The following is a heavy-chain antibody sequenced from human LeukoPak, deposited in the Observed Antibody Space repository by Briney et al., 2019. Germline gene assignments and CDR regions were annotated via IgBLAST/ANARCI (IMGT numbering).Heavy chain of an antibody. J-gene: IGHJ4*02. CDR2: ISAYNGKT. Sequence: ASVKVSCKASGYTFTNYGISWVRQAPGQGLEWMGWISAYNGKTNYAQKFQGRVTMTTDTSTSTAYVDLRSPRSDDTAVYYCARWADYYDRSVYQYYFVYWGQGTLVIVSS. V-gene: IGHV1-18*01. D-gene: IGHD3-22*01. CDR1: GYTFTNYG. CDR3: ARWADYYDRSVYQYYFVY.